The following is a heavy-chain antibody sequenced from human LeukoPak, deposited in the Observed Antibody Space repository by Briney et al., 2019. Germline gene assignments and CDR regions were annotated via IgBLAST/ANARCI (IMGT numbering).Heavy chain of an antibody. V-gene: IGHV4-4*02. CDR1: GGSILTTNW. D-gene: IGHD1-26*01. CDR3: ARESGAFSPFGF. Sequence: SGTLSLTCAVSGGSILTTNWWSWVRQTPGKGLEWIGEVHLSGASNYNPSLESRVSMSIDKSKNQLSLKLTSVTAADTAMYYCARESGAFSPFGFWGQGTLVTVSS. J-gene: IGHJ4*02. CDR2: VHLSGAS.